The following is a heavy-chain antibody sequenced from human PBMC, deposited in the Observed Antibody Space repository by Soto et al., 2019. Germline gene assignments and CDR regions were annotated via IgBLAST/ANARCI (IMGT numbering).Heavy chain of an antibody. CDR3: AKDGPGWFDP. V-gene: IGHV3-23*01. CDR1: GCTFSSYA. CDR2: ISGSGGST. Sequence: CGSLRLPCAASGCTFSSYAMSWVRQAPGKGLEWVSAISGSGGSTYYADSVKGRFTISRDNSKNTLYLQMNSLRAEDTAVYYCAKDGPGWFDPWGQGTLVTVSS. J-gene: IGHJ5*02.